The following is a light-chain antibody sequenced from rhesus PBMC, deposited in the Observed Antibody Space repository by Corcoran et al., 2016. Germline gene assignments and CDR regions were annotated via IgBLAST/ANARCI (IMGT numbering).Light chain of an antibody. CDR3: QQYNNWNS. V-gene: IGKV3S9*01. CDR2: GAS. J-gene: IGKJ2*01. Sequence: EIVMTQSPATLSLSPGERATLSCRASQSVSSYVAWNQQKPEQAPRLLIYGASSRATGIPDRFSGSGSGTDFTLILSSLEPEDVGVYYCQQYNNWNSFGQGTKVEIK. CDR1: QSVSSY.